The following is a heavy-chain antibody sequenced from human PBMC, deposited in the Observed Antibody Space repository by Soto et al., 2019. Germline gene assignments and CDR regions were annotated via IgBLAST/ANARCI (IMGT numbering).Heavy chain of an antibody. CDR2: IIPIFGTA. V-gene: IGHV1-69*13. J-gene: IGHJ6*02. CDR3: AMNGGNSEPPYYYGMDV. Sequence: GASVKVSCKASGGTFSSYAISWVRQAPGQGLEWMGGIIPIFGTANYAQKFQGRVTITADESTSTAYMELSSLRSEDTAVYYCAMNGGNSEPPYYYGMDVWGQGTTVTVSS. D-gene: IGHD2-21*02. CDR1: GGTFSSYA.